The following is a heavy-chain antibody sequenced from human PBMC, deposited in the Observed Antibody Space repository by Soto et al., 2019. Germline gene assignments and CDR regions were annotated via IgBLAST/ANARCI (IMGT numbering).Heavy chain of an antibody. V-gene: IGHV3-30*18. J-gene: IGHJ4*02. CDR3: AKDGNLGDPMIVVVMVDY. CDR1: GFTFSSYG. D-gene: IGHD3-22*01. CDR2: ISYDGSNK. Sequence: PGGSLRLSCAASGFTFSSYGMHWVRQAPGKGLEWVAVISYDGSNKYYADSVKGRFTISRDNSKNTLYPQMNSLRAEDTAVYYCAKDGNLGDPMIVVVMVDYWGQGTLVTVSS.